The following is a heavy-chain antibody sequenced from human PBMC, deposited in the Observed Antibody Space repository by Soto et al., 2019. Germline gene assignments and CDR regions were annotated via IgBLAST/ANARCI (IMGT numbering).Heavy chain of an antibody. CDR1: GYTFTDFV. D-gene: IGHD2-15*01. J-gene: IGHJ4*02. CDR3: AGDYPYCTGGSCLGY. CDR2: INAGNGNT. V-gene: IGHV1-3*01. Sequence: QVQLVQSGAEVKKPGASVKVSCKASGYTFTDFVIHWVRQAPGQRLEWMGWINAGNGNTKYSQKFQGRVIFNRDTSASTAYLELSSLTSEDTAVYYCAGDYPYCTGGSCLGYWGQGTLVIVSS.